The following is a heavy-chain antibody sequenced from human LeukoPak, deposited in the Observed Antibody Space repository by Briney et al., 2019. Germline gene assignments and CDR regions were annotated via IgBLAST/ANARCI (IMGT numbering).Heavy chain of an antibody. D-gene: IGHD1-26*01. CDR3: ARSPTGGATKDYFDY. Sequence: SETLSLTCTVSGGSLSNYFWSWIRPPPGTGLEWIGYIHYSGSTNYNPSLKSRVTISVDTSKNQFSLKLSSVTAADTAVYYCARSPTGGATKDYFDYWGQGTLVTVSS. J-gene: IGHJ4*02. CDR2: IHYSGST. V-gene: IGHV4-59*01. CDR1: GGSLSNYF.